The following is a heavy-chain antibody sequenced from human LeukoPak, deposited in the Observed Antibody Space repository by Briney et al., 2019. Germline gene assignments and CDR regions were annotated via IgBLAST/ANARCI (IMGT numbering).Heavy chain of an antibody. CDR1: GGSISTYY. CDR3: ARTGSWHYYFDY. CDR2: IYCSGST. D-gene: IGHD6-13*01. V-gene: IGHV4-59*01. Sequence: PSETLSLTCTVSGGSISTYYWTWIRQPPGKGLEWIGYIYCSGSTNYNPSLKSRVTISVDTSKNQLSLKLSSVTAADTAVYYCARTGSWHYYFDYWGQGTLVTVSS. J-gene: IGHJ4*02.